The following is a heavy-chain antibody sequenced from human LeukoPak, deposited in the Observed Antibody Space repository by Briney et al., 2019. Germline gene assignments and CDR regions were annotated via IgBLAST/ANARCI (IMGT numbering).Heavy chain of an antibody. CDR3: ARDPADYYDRGPLDY. V-gene: IGHV1-69*06. J-gene: IGHJ4*02. CDR2: TIPIFGTA. CDR1: GGTFSSYA. Sequence: GASVKVSCKASGGTFSSYAISWVRQAPGQGLEWMGGTIPIFGTANYAQKFQGRVTITADKSTSTAYMELSSLRSEDTAVYYCARDPADYYDRGPLDYWGQGTLVTVSS. D-gene: IGHD3-22*01.